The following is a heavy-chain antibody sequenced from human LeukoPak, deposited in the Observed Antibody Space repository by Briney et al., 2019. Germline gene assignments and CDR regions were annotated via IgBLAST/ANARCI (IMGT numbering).Heavy chain of an antibody. V-gene: IGHV4-34*01. D-gene: IGHD2-2*01. CDR3: ARAPPTIVVVPATYYYMDV. Sequence: SETLSLTCAVYGGSFSGYYWSWIRQPPGKGLEWIGEINHSGSTNYNPSLKSRVTISVDTSKNQSSLKLSSVTAADTAVYYCARAPPTIVVVPATYYYMDVWGKGTTVTVSS. CDR1: GGSFSGYY. J-gene: IGHJ6*03. CDR2: INHSGST.